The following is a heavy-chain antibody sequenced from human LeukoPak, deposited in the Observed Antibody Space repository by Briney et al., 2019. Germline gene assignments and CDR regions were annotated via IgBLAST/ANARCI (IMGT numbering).Heavy chain of an antibody. D-gene: IGHD3-9*01. CDR1: GYSISSGYY. CDR3: ARDIALYYDILTGVDAFDI. Sequence: SETLSLTCSVSGYSISSGYYWGWIRPPPGKGLEWIGRIYHSGSTYYNPSLKSRVTISVDTSKNQFSLKLSSVTAADTAVYYCARDIALYYDILTGVDAFDIWGQGTMVTVSS. J-gene: IGHJ3*02. V-gene: IGHV4-38-2*02. CDR2: IYHSGST.